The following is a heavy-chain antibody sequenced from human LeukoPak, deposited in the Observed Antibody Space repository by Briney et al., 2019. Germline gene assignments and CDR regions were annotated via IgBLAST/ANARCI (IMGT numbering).Heavy chain of an antibody. D-gene: IGHD3-22*01. CDR3: AKVPYDSSGYYFWDPFDC. CDR2: ISGSGGST. J-gene: IGHJ4*02. CDR1: GFTFSSYA. Sequence: GGSLRLSCAASGFTFSSYAMSWVRQAPGKGLEWVSAISGSGGSTYYADSVKGRFTISRDNSKNTLYLQMNSLRAEDTAVYYCAKVPYDSSGYYFWDPFDCWGQGTLVTVSS. V-gene: IGHV3-23*01.